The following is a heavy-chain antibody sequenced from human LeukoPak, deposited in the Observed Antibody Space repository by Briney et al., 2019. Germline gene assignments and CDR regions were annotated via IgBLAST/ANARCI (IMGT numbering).Heavy chain of an antibody. CDR2: INHSGST. CDR1: GGSFSSYY. V-gene: IGHV4-34*01. J-gene: IGHJ6*03. CDR3: ARQGPYGSGSYRIPGYYYMDV. Sequence: PSETLSLTCAVYGGSFSSYYWSWIRHPPGKGLEWIGEINHSGSTNYNPSLKSRVTISVDTSKNQFSLKLSSVTAADTAVYYCARQGPYGSGSYRIPGYYYMDVWGKGTTVTISS. D-gene: IGHD3-10*01.